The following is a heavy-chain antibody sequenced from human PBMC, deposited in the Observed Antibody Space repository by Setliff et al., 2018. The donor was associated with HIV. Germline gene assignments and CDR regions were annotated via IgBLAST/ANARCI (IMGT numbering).Heavy chain of an antibody. J-gene: IGHJ6*03. D-gene: IGHD6-19*01. CDR1: GYTFTSYD. CDR2: VNPNSGNT. V-gene: IGHV1-8*02. CDR3: ARGAWYTSGWHSSRYMDV. Sequence: GASVKVSCKASGYTFTSYDINWVRQATGQGLEWMGWVNPNSGNTGYAQKFQGRVTMTRNTSIRTVYMELSSLRSEDTAAYYCARGAWYTSGWHSSRYMDVWGKGSTVTVSS.